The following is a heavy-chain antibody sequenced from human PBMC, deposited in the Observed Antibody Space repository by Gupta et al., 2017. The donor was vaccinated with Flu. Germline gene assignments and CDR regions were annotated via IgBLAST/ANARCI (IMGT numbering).Heavy chain of an antibody. V-gene: IGHV3-7*01. CDR3: ASAGSSSRGSCIDY. J-gene: IGHJ4*02. D-gene: IGHD6-6*01. CDR2: IKQDGSEK. Sequence: QAPGKGLEWVANIKQDGSEKYYVDSVKGRFTIPRDNAKNSLYLQMNSLRAEDTAVYYCASAGSSSRGSCIDYWGQGTLVTVSS.